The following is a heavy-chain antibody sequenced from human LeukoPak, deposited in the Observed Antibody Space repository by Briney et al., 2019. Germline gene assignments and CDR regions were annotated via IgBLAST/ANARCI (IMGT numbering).Heavy chain of an antibody. D-gene: IGHD3-10*01. CDR3: ARGEYYYYYHMDV. V-gene: IGHV3-66*02. J-gene: IGHJ6*03. CDR2: FYSGGYT. CDR1: GFTVSSNY. Sequence: GGSLRLSCAASGFTVSSNYMSWIRQAPGKGLEWVSIFYSGGYTYYADSVKGRFTISRDNSKNTLYLQMNSLRAKDTAVYYCARGEYYYYYHMDVWGRGTTVTVSS.